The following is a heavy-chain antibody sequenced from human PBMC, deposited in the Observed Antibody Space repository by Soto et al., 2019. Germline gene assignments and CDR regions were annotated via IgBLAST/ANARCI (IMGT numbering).Heavy chain of an antibody. J-gene: IGHJ5*02. V-gene: IGHV4-31*03. CDR2: ISYSGTT. Sequence: QVQLQESGPGLVKPSQTLSLTCTVSGGSISSYASFWSWIRQLPGKGPEWIAFISYSGTTSYNPSLRSRFTISADTSKSQFSLNLTSVTAADTAVYYCARGGASSKWFDPWGQGTLVTVSS. CDR3: ARGGASSKWFDP. CDR1: GGSISSYASF. D-gene: IGHD2-15*01.